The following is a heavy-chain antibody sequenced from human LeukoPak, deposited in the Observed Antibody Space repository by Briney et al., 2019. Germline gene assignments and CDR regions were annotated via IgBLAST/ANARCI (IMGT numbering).Heavy chain of an antibody. CDR1: GFTFDDYG. V-gene: IGHV3-20*04. CDR2: INWNGGST. CDR3: ARDLTPWSSYGSFDY. Sequence: GGSLRLSCAASGFTFDDYGMSWVRQAPGKGLEWVSGINWNGGSTGYADSVKGRFTISRDNAKNSLYLQMNSLRAEDTALYCCARDLTPWSSYGSFDYWDQGTLVTVSS. J-gene: IGHJ4*02. D-gene: IGHD5-18*01.